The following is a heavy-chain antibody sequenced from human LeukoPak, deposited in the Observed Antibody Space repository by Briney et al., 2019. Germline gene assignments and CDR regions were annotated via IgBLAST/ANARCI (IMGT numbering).Heavy chain of an antibody. CDR3: ARTHQDIVVVPAANFDY. J-gene: IGHJ4*02. CDR1: GFTFSSYN. D-gene: IGHD2-2*01. V-gene: IGHV3-30*04. CDR2: ISYEGSNK. Sequence: GGSLRLSCAASGFTFSSYNMNWVRQAPGKGLEWVAVISYEGSNKYYADSVKGRFTISRDNSKNTLYLQMNSLRAEDTAVYYCARTHQDIVVVPAANFDYWGQGTLVTVSS.